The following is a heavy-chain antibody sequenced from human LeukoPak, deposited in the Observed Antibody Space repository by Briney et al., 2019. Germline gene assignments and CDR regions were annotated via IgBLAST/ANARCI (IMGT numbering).Heavy chain of an antibody. CDR1: GFTFSSYA. D-gene: IGHD1-26*01. J-gene: IGHJ4*02. V-gene: IGHV3-30*04. CDR2: ISYDGSNK. CDR3: ARGYSGSSH. Sequence: GGSLRLSCAASGFTFSSYAMHWVRQAPGKGLEWVAVISYDGSNKYYADSVKGRFTISRDNSKNTLYLQMNSLRAEDTAVYYCARGYSGSSHWGQGTLVTVSS.